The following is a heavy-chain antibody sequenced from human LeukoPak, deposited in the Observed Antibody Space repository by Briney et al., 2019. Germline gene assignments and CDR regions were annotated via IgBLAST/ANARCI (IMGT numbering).Heavy chain of an antibody. J-gene: IGHJ4*02. CDR3: ARGRIPKNLVIIGVKDYYLDH. Sequence: AGGSLRLSCAVSGFMLSSYAMSWVRQAPGKGLEWVSVMSGSGNSIDYADSVKGRFTISRDKSKNTVYLEMNSLRVDDTAVYYCARGRIPKNLVIIGVKDYYLDHWGQGTLVTVSS. CDR2: MSGSGNSI. V-gene: IGHV3-23*01. D-gene: IGHD3-10*01. CDR1: GFMLSSYA.